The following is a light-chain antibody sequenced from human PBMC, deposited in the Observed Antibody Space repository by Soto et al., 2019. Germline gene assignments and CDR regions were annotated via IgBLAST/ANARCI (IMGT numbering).Light chain of an antibody. J-gene: IGLJ2*01. Sequence: SYELTQSSSVSVAPGQTAGITCGGNNIGSKRVHWYQHKAGQAPVLAVYNDNVRPSGIPERFSGSNSGNTATLIISRVEGGDEADYYCQVWDSSGDWIFGGGTKLTVL. CDR2: NDN. V-gene: IGLV3-21*02. CDR3: QVWDSSGDWI. CDR1: NIGSKR.